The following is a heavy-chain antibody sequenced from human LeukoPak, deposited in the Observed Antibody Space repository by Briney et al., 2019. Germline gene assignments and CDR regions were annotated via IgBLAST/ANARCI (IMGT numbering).Heavy chain of an antibody. CDR2: IIPIFGTA. Sequence: ASVKVSCKASGYTFTSYGISWVRQAPGQGLEWMGGIIPIFGTANYAQKFQGRVTITADESTSTAYMELSSLRSEDTAVYYCARSPFGVVITPLEWFNWFDPWGQGTLVTVSS. CDR1: GYTFTSYG. J-gene: IGHJ5*02. D-gene: IGHD3-3*01. V-gene: IGHV1-69*13. CDR3: ARSPFGVVITPLEWFNWFDP.